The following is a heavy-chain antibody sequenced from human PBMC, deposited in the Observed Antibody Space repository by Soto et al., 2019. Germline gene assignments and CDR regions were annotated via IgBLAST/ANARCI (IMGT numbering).Heavy chain of an antibody. CDR2: IYYSGST. CDR1: GGSVSSGSYY. J-gene: IGHJ6*04. D-gene: IGHD6-13*01. V-gene: IGHV4-61*01. Sequence: QVQLQESGPGLVKPSETLSLTCTVSGGSVSSGSYYWSWIRQPPGKGLEWIGYIYYSGSTNYNPSRKSRVTISVDTSKHQFSLKLSSVTAADTAVYYCASERYSSSGAYYYGMDVWGEGTTVTVSS. CDR3: ASERYSSSGAYYYGMDV.